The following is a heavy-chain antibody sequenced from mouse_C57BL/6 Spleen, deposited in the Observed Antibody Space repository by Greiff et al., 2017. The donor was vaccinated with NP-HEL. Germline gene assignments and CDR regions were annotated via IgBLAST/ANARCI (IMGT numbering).Heavy chain of an antibody. V-gene: IGHV1-52*01. CDR2: IDPSDSET. J-gene: IGHJ1*03. Sequence: QVQLQQPGAELVRPGSSVKLSCKASGYTFTSYWMHWVKQRPIQGLEWIGNIDPSDSETHYNQKFKDKATLTVDKSSSTAYMQLSSLTSEDSAVYYCAREGILGSSYVGYFDVWGTGTTVTVSS. CDR3: AREGILGSSYVGYFDV. D-gene: IGHD1-1*01. CDR1: GYTFTSYW.